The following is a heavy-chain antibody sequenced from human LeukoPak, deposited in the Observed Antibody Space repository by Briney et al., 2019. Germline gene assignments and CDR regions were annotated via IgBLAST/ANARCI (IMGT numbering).Heavy chain of an antibody. CDR3: ARDYEILWFGPNDAFDI. D-gene: IGHD3-10*01. J-gene: IGHJ3*02. V-gene: IGHV3-21*01. CDR2: ISSSSSYI. Sequence: GGSLRLSCAASGFTFSSYSMNWVRQAPGKGLEWVSSISSSSSYIYYADSVKGRFTISRDNAKNSLYLQMNSLRAEDTAVYYCARDYEILWFGPNDAFDIWGQGTVVTVSS. CDR1: GFTFSSYS.